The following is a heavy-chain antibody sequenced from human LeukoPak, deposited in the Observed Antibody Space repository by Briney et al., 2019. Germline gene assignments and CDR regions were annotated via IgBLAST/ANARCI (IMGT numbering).Heavy chain of an antibody. D-gene: IGHD3-10*01. J-gene: IGHJ5*02. CDR2: ISGSGGST. V-gene: IGHV3-23*01. CDR3: AKDRGIITMVRGMGWFDP. CDR1: GFTFSSYG. Sequence: GGSLRLSCAASGFTFSSYGMSWVRQAPGKGLEGVSAISGSGGSTYYADSVKGRFTISRDNSKNTLYLQMNSLRAEDTAVYYCAKDRGIITMVRGMGWFDPWGQGTLVTVSS.